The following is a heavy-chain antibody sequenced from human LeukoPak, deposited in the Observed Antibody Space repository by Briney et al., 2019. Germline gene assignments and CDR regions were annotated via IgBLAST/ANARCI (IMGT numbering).Heavy chain of an antibody. CDR2: ISSGSTYT. Sequence: PGGSLRLSCAASGFSFSTYYVNWVRQAPGKGLEWVACISSGSTYTFHADSVRGRFAVSRDNAKNSLYLQMNSLRADDTAVYYCVRENHGSFDYWGRGSLVTVSS. V-gene: IGHV3-21*01. J-gene: IGHJ4*02. CDR3: VRENHGSFDY. D-gene: IGHD1-14*01. CDR1: GFSFSTYY.